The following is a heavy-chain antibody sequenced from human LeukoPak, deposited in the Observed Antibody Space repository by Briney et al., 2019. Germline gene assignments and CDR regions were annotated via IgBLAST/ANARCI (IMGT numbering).Heavy chain of an antibody. V-gene: IGHV5-51*01. Sequence: GESLKISCKGSGYNFTSYWIGWVRKMPGKGLEWMGIIYPGDSDTRYSPSFQGQVTISADKSISTAYLQWSSLKASDTAMYYCARNGNMVRGVIPDAFDIWGQGTMVTVSS. CDR1: GYNFTSYW. CDR2: IYPGDSDT. J-gene: IGHJ3*02. CDR3: ARNGNMVRGVIPDAFDI. D-gene: IGHD3-10*01.